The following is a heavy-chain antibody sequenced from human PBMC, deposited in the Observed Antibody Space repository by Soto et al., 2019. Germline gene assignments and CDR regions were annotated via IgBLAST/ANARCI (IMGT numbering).Heavy chain of an antibody. Sequence: PGESLKISCKGSGYSFTSYWIGWVRQMPGKGLEWMGIIYPGDSDTRYSPSFQGQVTISADKSISTAYLQWSSLKASDTAMYYCARHPYQLLSDLYYYYGMDVWGQGTTVTVSS. CDR3: ARHPYQLLSDLYYYYGMDV. D-gene: IGHD2-2*01. V-gene: IGHV5-51*01. CDR1: GYSFTSYW. J-gene: IGHJ6*02. CDR2: IYPGDSDT.